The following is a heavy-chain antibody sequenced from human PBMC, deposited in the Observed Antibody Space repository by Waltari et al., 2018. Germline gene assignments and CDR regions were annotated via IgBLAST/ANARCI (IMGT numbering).Heavy chain of an antibody. CDR1: GISFRSYG. V-gene: IGHV3-33*01. CDR2: LWYDGSNR. J-gene: IGHJ3*02. CDR3: ARTDSSGQPSAFDI. Sequence: QVQLVESGGGLVQPGKSVRLSCAASGISFRSYGMHWVSQAPGKVLGWVAVLWYDGSNRNYADSVKGRFTVSRDNSKNTLYLQMNSLGAEDTAVYYCARTDSSGQPSAFDIWGQGTMVTVSS. D-gene: IGHD3-22*01.